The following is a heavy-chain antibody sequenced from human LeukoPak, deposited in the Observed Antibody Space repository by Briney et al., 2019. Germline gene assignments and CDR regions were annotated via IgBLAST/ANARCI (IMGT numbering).Heavy chain of an antibody. J-gene: IGHJ4*02. CDR1: GFSFSSYA. Sequence: PGGSLRLSCAASGFSFSSYAMSWVRQAPGKGLEWVSAISGSGGSTYYADSVKGRFTISGDNSKNTLYLQMNSLGAEDTAVYYCAKEKVLRYFGSYYFDYWGQGTLVTVSS. D-gene: IGHD3-9*01. V-gene: IGHV3-23*01. CDR2: ISGSGGST. CDR3: AKEKVLRYFGSYYFDY.